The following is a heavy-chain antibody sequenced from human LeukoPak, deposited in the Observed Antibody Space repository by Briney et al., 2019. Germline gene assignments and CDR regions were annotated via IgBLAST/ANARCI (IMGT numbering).Heavy chain of an antibody. V-gene: IGHV3-21*01. CDR2: ISSSSSYI. CDR1: GFTFSSYS. CDR3: ARDRVFSRDGYNCADY. J-gene: IGHJ4*02. Sequence: KPGGSLRLSCAASGFTFSSYSMNGVRQAPGKGLEWVSSISSSSSYIYYADSVKGRFTISRDNAKNSLYLQMNSLRAEDTAVYYCARDRVFSRDGYNCADYWGQGTLVTVSS. D-gene: IGHD5-24*01.